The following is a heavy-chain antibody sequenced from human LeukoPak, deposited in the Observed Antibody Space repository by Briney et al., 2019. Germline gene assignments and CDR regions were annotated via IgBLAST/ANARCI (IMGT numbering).Heavy chain of an antibody. CDR2: IKQDGSEK. J-gene: IGHJ4*02. CDR3: AKGAPYYDFWSGYYTPDY. D-gene: IGHD3-3*01. V-gene: IGHV3-7*01. Sequence: PGGSLRLSCAASGFTFSSYWMSWVRQAPGKGLEWVANIKQDGSEKYYVDSVKGRFTISRDNAKNSLYLQMNSLRAEDTAVYYCAKGAPYYDFWSGYYTPDYWGQGTLVTVSS. CDR1: GFTFSSYW.